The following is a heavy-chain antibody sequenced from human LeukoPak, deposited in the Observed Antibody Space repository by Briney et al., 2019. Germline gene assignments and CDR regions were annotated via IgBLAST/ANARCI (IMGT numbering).Heavy chain of an antibody. CDR1: GGSFSGYY. Sequence: SETLSLTCAVYGGSFSGYYWSWIRQPPGKGLEWIGEINHSGSTNYNPSPKSRVTISVDTSKNQFSLKLSFVTAADTAVYYCARGRGVVTALIDYWGQGTLVTVSS. V-gene: IGHV4-34*01. D-gene: IGHD2-21*02. J-gene: IGHJ4*02. CDR2: INHSGST. CDR3: ARGRGVVTALIDY.